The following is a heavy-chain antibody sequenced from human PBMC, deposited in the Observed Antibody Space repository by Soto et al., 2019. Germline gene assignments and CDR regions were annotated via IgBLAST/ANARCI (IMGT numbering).Heavy chain of an antibody. D-gene: IGHD6-13*01. CDR2: IYYSGST. CDR1: GSVLSSSRY. V-gene: IGHV4-39*02. J-gene: IGHJ4*01. Sequence: GSVLSSSRYMKKISQPPGKGQEWIGSIYYSGSTYYNPSLKGRFTISRDNAENTLFLQMNSLRAEDTAVYYCAREYSSSRYFDYWGHGTLVTVSS. CDR3: AREYSSSRYFDY.